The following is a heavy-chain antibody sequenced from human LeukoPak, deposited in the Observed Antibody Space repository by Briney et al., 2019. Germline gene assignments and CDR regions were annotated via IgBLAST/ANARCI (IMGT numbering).Heavy chain of an antibody. CDR3: TTVDYGGNAATVQNDPFDY. V-gene: IGHV3-15*01. Sequence: GGSLRLSCAASGVTFTEAWMSCVPEAPGEGVECVGRIKTKRDGATTDYAAPVKGRFTISRDESQNTLYLQMNSLKTEDTAVYYCTTVDYGGNAATVQNDPFDYWGQGALVTVSS. CDR1: GVTFTEAW. CDR2: IKTKRDGATT. J-gene: IGHJ4*02. D-gene: IGHD4/OR15-4a*01.